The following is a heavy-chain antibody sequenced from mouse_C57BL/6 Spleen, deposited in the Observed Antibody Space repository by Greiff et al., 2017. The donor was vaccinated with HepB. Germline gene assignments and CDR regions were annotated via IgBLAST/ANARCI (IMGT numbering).Heavy chain of an antibody. CDR1: GFTFSSYG. CDR2: ISSGGSYT. D-gene: IGHD1-1*01. CDR3: ARGDYYGSWYYFDY. Sequence: VQLKESGGDLVKPGGSLKLSCAASGFTFSSYGMSWVRQTPDKRLEWVATISSGGSYTYYPDSVKGRFTISRDNAKNTLYLQMSSLKSEDTAMYYCARGDYYGSWYYFDYWGQGTTLTVSS. V-gene: IGHV5-6*01. J-gene: IGHJ2*01.